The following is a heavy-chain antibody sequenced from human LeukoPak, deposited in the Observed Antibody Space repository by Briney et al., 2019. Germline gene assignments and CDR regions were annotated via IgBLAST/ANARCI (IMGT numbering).Heavy chain of an antibody. V-gene: IGHV3-30-3*01. CDR2: ISYDGSNK. D-gene: IGHD2-15*01. CDR3: ARGGCSGGSCLLDY. J-gene: IGHJ4*02. Sequence: PGGSLRLSCAASGFTFSSYAMHWVRQAPGKGLEWVAVISYDGSNKYYADSVKGRFTISRDNSKNTLYLQMNSLRAEDTAVYYCARGGCSGGSCLLDYWGQGTLVTVSS. CDR1: GFTFSSYA.